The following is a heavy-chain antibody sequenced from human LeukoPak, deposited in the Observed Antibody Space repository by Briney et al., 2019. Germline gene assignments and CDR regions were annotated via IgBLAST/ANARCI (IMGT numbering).Heavy chain of an antibody. D-gene: IGHD4-17*01. CDR3: ARVLVTKGWAFDI. Sequence: PSETLSLTCTVSGGSISSGSYYRSWIRQPAGRGLKWIGRIYTSGSTNYNPSLKSRVTISVDTSKNQFSLKLSSVTAADTAVYYCARVLVTKGWAFDIWGQGTMVTVSS. CDR1: GGSISSGSYY. CDR2: IYTSGST. V-gene: IGHV4-61*02. J-gene: IGHJ3*02.